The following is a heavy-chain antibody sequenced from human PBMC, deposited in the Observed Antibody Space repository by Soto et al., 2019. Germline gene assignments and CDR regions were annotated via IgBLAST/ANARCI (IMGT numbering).Heavy chain of an antibody. CDR3: ATSIDWLLYSPLDY. Sequence: GGSLRLSCAASGFSFSSYAMSWVRQTPGKGLEWVSVISGSGGGTYYADSVKGRFTISRDNSKNTLYLQMNSLRAEDTAVYYCATSIDWLLYSPLDYWGQGTLVTVSS. V-gene: IGHV3-23*01. CDR2: ISGSGGGT. J-gene: IGHJ4*02. D-gene: IGHD3-9*01. CDR1: GFSFSSYA.